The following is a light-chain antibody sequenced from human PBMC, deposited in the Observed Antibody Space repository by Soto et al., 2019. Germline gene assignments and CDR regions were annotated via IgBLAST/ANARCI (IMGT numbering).Light chain of an antibody. Sequence: EIVLTQSPATLSLSPGERATLSCRASQGVSSYLAWYQQKPGQAPRLLIYDASNRATGIPARFSGSGPGTDFTLTISSLEPEDFAVYYCQQRSNWHPGYTFGQGTKLEIK. J-gene: IGKJ2*01. CDR2: DAS. V-gene: IGKV3D-11*01. CDR1: QGVSSY. CDR3: QQRSNWHPGYT.